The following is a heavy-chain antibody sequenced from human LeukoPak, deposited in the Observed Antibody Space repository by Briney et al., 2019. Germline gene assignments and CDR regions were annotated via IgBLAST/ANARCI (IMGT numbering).Heavy chain of an antibody. V-gene: IGHV4-34*01. CDR1: GGSFSGYY. CDR3: ARDFAFDI. CDR2: INHSGST. Sequence: SETLSLTCAVYGGSFSGYYWSWIRQPPGKGLEWIGEINHSGSTNYNPSLKSRVTISVDTSKNQFSLKLSSVTAADTAVYYCARDFAFDIWGQGTLVTVSS. J-gene: IGHJ3*02.